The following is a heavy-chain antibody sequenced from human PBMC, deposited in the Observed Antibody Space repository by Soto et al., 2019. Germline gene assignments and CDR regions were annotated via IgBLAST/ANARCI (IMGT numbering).Heavy chain of an antibody. CDR1: GYTFTSYA. CDR2: INAGNGNT. D-gene: IGHD6-13*01. V-gene: IGHV1-3*01. Sequence: GASVKVSCKASGYTFTSYAMHWVRQAPGQRLEWMGWINAGNGNTKYSQKFQGRVTITRDTSASTAYMELSSLRSEDTAVYYCARGGSSSWYGYNWFDPWGQGTLVTVSS. CDR3: ARGGSSSWYGYNWFDP. J-gene: IGHJ5*02.